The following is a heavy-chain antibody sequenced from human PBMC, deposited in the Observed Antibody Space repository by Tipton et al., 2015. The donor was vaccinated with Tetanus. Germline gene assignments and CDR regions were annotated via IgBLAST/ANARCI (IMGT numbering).Heavy chain of an antibody. CDR1: GGSISTYY. V-gene: IGHV4-4*07. D-gene: IGHD3-22*01. CDR2: IYTSGST. CDR3: ARDVWRYYDSSGYQDHDAFDI. Sequence: LRLSCTVSGGSISTYYWSWIRQPAGKGLEWIGRIYTSGSTNYNPSLKRRVTMSVDTSNNQFSLKLSFVTAADTAVYYCARDVWRYYDSSGYQDHDAFDIWGQGTMVTVSS. J-gene: IGHJ3*02.